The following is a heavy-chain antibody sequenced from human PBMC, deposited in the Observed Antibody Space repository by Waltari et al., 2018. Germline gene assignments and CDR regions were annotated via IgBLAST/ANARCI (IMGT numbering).Heavy chain of an antibody. D-gene: IGHD1-7*01. J-gene: IGHJ5*02. CDR3: ARGSVFGITGTTWFDP. V-gene: IGHV4-4*07. CDR2: IYTSGST. CDR1: GGSISSYY. Sequence: QVQLQESGPGLVKPSETLSLTCTVSGGSISSYYWSWIRQPAGKGLEWIGRIYTSGSTNYNPSLKSRVTMSVDTSKNQFSLKLSSVTAADTAVYYCARGSVFGITGTTWFDPWGQGTLVTVSS.